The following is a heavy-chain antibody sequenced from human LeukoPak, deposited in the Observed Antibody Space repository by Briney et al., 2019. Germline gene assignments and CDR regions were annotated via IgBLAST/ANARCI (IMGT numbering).Heavy chain of an antibody. J-gene: IGHJ6*02. CDR1: GYTFTSYD. V-gene: IGHV1-8*01. CDR2: MNPNSGNT. CDR3: ARDHSYYGSGSSYYYYGMDV. Sequence: ASVKVSCKASGYTFTSYDINWVRQATGQGLEWMGWMNPNSGNTGYAQKFQGRVTMTRNTSISTAYMELSSLRSEDTAVYYCARDHSYYGSGSSYYYYGMDVWGQGTTVTVSS. D-gene: IGHD3-10*01.